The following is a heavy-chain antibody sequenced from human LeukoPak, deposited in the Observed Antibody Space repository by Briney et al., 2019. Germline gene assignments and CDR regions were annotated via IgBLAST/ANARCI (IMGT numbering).Heavy chain of an antibody. D-gene: IGHD1-20*01. J-gene: IGHJ6*03. CDR1: GFTFSSYE. CDR3: ARINCKGPDCYYYMDV. V-gene: IGHV3-48*03. Sequence: GGSLRLSCAASGFTFSSYEMNWVRQAPGKGLEWVSYISSSGSTIYYADSVKGRFTISRDNAKNSLYLQMNSLRAEDTAVYYCARINCKGPDCYYYMDVWGKGTTVTISS. CDR2: ISSSGSTI.